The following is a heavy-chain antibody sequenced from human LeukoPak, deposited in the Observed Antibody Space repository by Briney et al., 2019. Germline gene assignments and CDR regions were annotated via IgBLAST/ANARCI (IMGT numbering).Heavy chain of an antibody. V-gene: IGHV1-8*01. J-gene: IGHJ4*02. CDR2: MNPNSGNT. CDR1: GYTFTSYD. D-gene: IGHD3-22*01. Sequence: ASVKVSCKASGYTFTSYDINWVRQATGQGLEWMGWMNPNSGNTGYAQKFQGRVTMTRNTSISTAYMELSSLRSEDTAVYYCARAVRRITMIVVVQYYFDYCGQGTLVTVSS. CDR3: ARAVRRITMIVVVQYYFDY.